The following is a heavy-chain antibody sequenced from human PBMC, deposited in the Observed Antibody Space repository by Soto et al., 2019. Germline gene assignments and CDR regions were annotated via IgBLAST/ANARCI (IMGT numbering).Heavy chain of an antibody. V-gene: IGHV3-74*01. J-gene: IGHJ5*02. D-gene: IGHD6-13*01. Sequence: EVQLVESGGGLVQPEESLRLSCAASGFTFSSYWMHWVRQAPGKGLVWVSRINRDGSRTNYADSVKGRFTVSRDNAKNTQYLQMNSLRAEDTAVYYCARVLTGSWNWFDPWGQGTLVTVSS. CDR1: GFTFSSYW. CDR3: ARVLTGSWNWFDP. CDR2: INRDGSRT.